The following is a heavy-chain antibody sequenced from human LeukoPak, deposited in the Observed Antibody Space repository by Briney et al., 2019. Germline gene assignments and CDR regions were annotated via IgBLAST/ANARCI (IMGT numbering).Heavy chain of an antibody. CDR2: INPSGGST. D-gene: IGHD3-22*01. CDR1: GYTFTSYY. CDR3: ARDLPSQYYYDSSGYYDFGY. J-gene: IGHJ4*02. Sequence: ASVKVSCKASGYTFTSYYMHWVRQAPGQGLEWMGIINPSGGSTSYAQKFQGRVTMTRDTSTSTVYMELSSLRSEDTAAYYCARDLPSQYYYDSSGYYDFGYWGQGTLVTVSS. V-gene: IGHV1-46*01.